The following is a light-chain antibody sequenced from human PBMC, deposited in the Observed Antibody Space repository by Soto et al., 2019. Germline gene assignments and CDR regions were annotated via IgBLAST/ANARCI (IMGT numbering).Light chain of an antibody. CDR1: HSISTW. V-gene: IGKV1-5*03. Sequence: DIQMTQAPSTLSASVGDRVTITCRASHSISTWLAWYQQKPGKAPKLLIYKASSLESGVPQRFSGSGSGTEFTLTISSLQTDDFSTYYCQQYNSYWTFGQGTKVDIK. CDR2: KAS. CDR3: QQYNSYWT. J-gene: IGKJ1*01.